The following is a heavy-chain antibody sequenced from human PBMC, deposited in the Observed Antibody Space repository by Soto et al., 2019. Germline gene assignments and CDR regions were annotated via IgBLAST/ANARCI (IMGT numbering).Heavy chain of an antibody. Sequence: PWGSLSLSCAASGFTFSSYSMSWVRQAPGKGLEWVSAISGSGGSTYYADSVKGRFTISRDNSKNTLYLQMNSLRAEDKAVYYCAKDVSEGGIQDAFDIWGKGIMVTVSS. CDR1: GFTFSSYS. J-gene: IGHJ3*02. CDR3: AKDVSEGGIQDAFDI. V-gene: IGHV3-23*01. D-gene: IGHD1-1*01. CDR2: ISGSGGST.